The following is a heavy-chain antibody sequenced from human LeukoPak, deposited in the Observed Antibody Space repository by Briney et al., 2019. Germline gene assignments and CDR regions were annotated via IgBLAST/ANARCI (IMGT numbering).Heavy chain of an antibody. D-gene: IGHD4-23*01. CDR3: ARLYVGWFDP. CDR2: IYYSGST. J-gene: IGHJ5*02. V-gene: IGHV4-59*08. Sequence: SETLSLTCTVSGGSISSYYWSWIRQPPGKGLEWIGYIYYSGSTNYNPSLKSRVTISVDTSKNQFSLKLSSVTAADTAVYYCARLYVGWFDPWGQGTLVTVSS. CDR1: GGSISSYY.